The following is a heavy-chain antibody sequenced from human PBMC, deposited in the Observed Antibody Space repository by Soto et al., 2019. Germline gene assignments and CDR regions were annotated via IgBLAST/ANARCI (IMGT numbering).Heavy chain of an antibody. CDR1: GFTFSSYG. CDR3: ARGGAEWLVLYYYGMDV. D-gene: IGHD6-19*01. V-gene: IGHV3-30*03. CDR2: ISYDGSNK. J-gene: IGHJ6*02. Sequence: GGSLRLSCAASGFTFSSYGMHWVRQAPGKGLEWVAVISYDGSNKYYADSVKGRFTISRDNSKNTLYLQMNSLRAEDTAVYYCARGGAEWLVLYYYGMDVWGQGTTVTVSS.